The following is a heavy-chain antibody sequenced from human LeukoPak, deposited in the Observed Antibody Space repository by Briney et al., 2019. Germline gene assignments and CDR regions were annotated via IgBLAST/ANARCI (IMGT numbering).Heavy chain of an antibody. CDR1: GYTFTGYY. D-gene: IGHD2-15*01. Sequence: ASVKVSCKASGYTFTGYYMHWVRQAPGQGLEWMGWINPNSGGTNYAQKFQGRVTMTRDTSISTAYMELSRLRSDDTAVYYCARSGIYCSGGSCYPGSLDYRGQGTLVTVSS. CDR2: INPNSGGT. V-gene: IGHV1-2*02. CDR3: ARSGIYCSGGSCYPGSLDY. J-gene: IGHJ4*02.